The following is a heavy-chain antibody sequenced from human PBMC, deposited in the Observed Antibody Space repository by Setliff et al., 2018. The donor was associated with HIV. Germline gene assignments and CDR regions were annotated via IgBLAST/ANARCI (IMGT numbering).Heavy chain of an antibody. CDR3: AKSSPSIGYITDC. D-gene: IGHD5-12*01. J-gene: IGHJ4*02. Sequence: PSETLSLTCSVSGVSISSYYWSWIRHSPGKGLEWIGIIFPGGATNYNPSLTSRVTISVDTSKNHLFLELTSVTTADTAVYFCAKSSPSIGYITDCWGQGAPVTVSS. V-gene: IGHV4-59*01. CDR1: GVSISSYY. CDR2: IFPGGAT.